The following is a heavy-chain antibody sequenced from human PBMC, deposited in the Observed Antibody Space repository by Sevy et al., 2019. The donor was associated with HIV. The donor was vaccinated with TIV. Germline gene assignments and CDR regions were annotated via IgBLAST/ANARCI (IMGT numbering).Heavy chain of an antibody. V-gene: IGHV1-8*01. CDR1: GYTFTSYD. CDR3: ARGGHYYGSGSYEEWDYYYYYGMDV. CDR2: MNPNSGNT. D-gene: IGHD3-10*01. J-gene: IGHJ6*02. Sequence: ASVKVSCKASGYTFTSYDINWVRQATGQGLEWMGWMNPNSGNTGYAQKFQGRVTMTRNTPISTAYMERSSLRSEDTAVYYCARGGHYYGSGSYEEWDYYYYYGMDVWGQGTTVTVSS.